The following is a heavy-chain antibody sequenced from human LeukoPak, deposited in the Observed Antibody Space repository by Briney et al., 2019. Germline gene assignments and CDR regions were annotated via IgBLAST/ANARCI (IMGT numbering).Heavy chain of an antibody. V-gene: IGHV1-18*01. Sequence: ASVKVSCKASGYTFTSYGISWVRQAPGQGLEYMGWISTYNGNTNYARNLQGRVTMTTDTSTSTAFMELRSLRSDDTAVYYCAARSGTFPYYFDYWGQGTLVTVSS. D-gene: IGHD3-10*01. CDR2: ISTYNGNT. CDR3: AARSGTFPYYFDY. CDR1: GYTFTSYG. J-gene: IGHJ4*02.